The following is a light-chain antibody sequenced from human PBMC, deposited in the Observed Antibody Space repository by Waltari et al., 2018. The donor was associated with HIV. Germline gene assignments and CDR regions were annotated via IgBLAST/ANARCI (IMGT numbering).Light chain of an antibody. V-gene: IGLV2-11*01. Sequence: QSALTQHRSVSVSPGQSVTISCTGTSTDVCDDNYVSWYQQHPGKAPKRMIYDVSKRPSGVPARFSGSKSGNTASLTISGLQAEDEADYYCCSYAGSYTLVFGGGTKLTVL. CDR2: DVS. J-gene: IGLJ2*01. CDR1: STDVCDDNY. CDR3: CSYAGSYTLV.